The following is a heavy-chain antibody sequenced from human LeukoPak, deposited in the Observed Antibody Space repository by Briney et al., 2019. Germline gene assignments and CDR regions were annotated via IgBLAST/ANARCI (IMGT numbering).Heavy chain of an antibody. CDR3: ARGRWGANAFDI. D-gene: IGHD1-26*01. V-gene: IGHV3-7*01. Sequence: GGSLRLSCAASGFNFNTYLMRWVRQAPGKGLEWVSNINQDGSAKFYVDSMKGGFTISRDNSKNSLFLQMNSLRAEDTDTYYCARGRWGANAFDIWGQGTMVTVSS. J-gene: IGHJ3*02. CDR2: INQDGSAK. CDR1: GFNFNTYL.